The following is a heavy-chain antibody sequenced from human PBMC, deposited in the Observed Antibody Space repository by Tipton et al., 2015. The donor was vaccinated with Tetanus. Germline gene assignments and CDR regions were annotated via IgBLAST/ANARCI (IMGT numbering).Heavy chain of an antibody. V-gene: IGHV3-23*01. CDR3: AKEVDLSSRWRNFDY. J-gene: IGHJ4*02. Sequence: SLRLSCAASGFTFSSFAMSWVRQAPGKGLEWVSSISDSGGTTYYAGSVKGRFTLSRDNSKNTLFLHMDPLRAEDTAVYYCAKEVDLSSRWRNFDYWGQGTLVTVSS. D-gene: IGHD3-22*01. CDR1: GFTFSSFA. CDR2: ISDSGGTT.